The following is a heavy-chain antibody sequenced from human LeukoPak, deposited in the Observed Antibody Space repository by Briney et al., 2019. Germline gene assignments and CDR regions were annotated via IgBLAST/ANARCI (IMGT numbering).Heavy chain of an antibody. Sequence: PGGSLRLSCAASGFSFSTYWMSWVRQTPEKGLEWASAISGSGGSTYHADSVKGRFTISRDSSKNTLYLQMNSLRAEDTAIYYCARVIRAAAGKGYFDYWGQGALVTVSS. D-gene: IGHD6-13*01. CDR3: ARVIRAAAGKGYFDY. CDR2: ISGSGGST. V-gene: IGHV3-23*01. J-gene: IGHJ4*02. CDR1: GFSFSTYW.